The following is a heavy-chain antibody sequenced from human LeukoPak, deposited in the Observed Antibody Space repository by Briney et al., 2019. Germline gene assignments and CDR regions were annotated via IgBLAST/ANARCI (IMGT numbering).Heavy chain of an antibody. D-gene: IGHD1-1*01. CDR1: RFTFSSYS. CDR3: ARGHDLAKRSIDY. J-gene: IGHJ4*02. V-gene: IGHV3-48*02. Sequence: GGSLRLSCAASRFTFSSYSMNWVRQAPGKGLEWISYISSNSGAIYYADSVKGRFTISRDNVKNSLYLQMNSLRDEDTAVYYCARGHDLAKRSIDYWGQGTLVTVSS. CDR2: ISSNSGAI.